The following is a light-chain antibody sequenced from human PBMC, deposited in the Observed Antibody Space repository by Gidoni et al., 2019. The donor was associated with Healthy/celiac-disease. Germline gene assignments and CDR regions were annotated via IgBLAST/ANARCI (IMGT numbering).Light chain of an antibody. CDR2: QDS. J-gene: IGLJ2*01. V-gene: IGLV3-1*01. CDR3: QAWDSSTVV. CDR1: KLGDKY. Sequence: LTQPPSVSVSPGQTASITCSGDKLGDKYACWYQQKPGPSPVLVIYQDSKRPSGIPERFSGSNSGNTATLTISGTQAMDEADYYCQAWDSSTVVFGGGTKLTGL.